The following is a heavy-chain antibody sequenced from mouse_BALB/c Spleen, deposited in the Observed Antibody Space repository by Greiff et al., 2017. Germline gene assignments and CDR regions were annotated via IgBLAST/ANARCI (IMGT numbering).Heavy chain of an antibody. Sequence: VKLMESGPGLVAPSQSLSITCTVSGFSLTSYGVHWVRQPPGKGLEWLGVIWAGGSTNYNSALMSRLSISKDNSKSQVFLKMNRLQANETAIYYCARGLLDAMDYWGQGTSVTVSS. D-gene: IGHD2-3*01. CDR3: ARGLLDAMDY. CDR2: IWAGGST. CDR1: GFSLTSYG. V-gene: IGHV2-9*02. J-gene: IGHJ4*01.